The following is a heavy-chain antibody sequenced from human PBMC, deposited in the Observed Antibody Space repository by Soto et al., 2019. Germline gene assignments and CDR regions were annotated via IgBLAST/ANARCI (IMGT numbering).Heavy chain of an antibody. J-gene: IGHJ6*02. CDR3: ARDGYGDPYYYYGMHV. CDR2: ISSSGTTI. Sequence: DVQLVESGGGLVQPGGSLRLSCAASGFTFSFYEMSWVRQAPGKGLEWVSYISSSGTTIYYADSVKGRFTISRDNAKNSLYLQMNSLRAEDTALYYCARDGYGDPYYYYGMHVWGQGTTVTFSS. D-gene: IGHD4-17*01. V-gene: IGHV3-48*03. CDR1: GFTFSFYE.